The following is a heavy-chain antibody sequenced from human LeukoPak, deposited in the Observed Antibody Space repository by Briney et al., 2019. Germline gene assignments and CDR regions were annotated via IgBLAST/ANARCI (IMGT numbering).Heavy chain of an antibody. Sequence: PGRSLRLSCTASGFIFSNYAMHWVRQAPGKGLEWVAVIFYDGSNKYYADSVKGRFTISRDNSKNTLYLQMNSLRAEDTALYYCAKDGVVVPAAMIGGFDYWGQGTLVTVSS. V-gene: IGHV3-30*04. CDR1: GFIFSNYA. CDR3: AKDGVVVPAAMIGGFDY. CDR2: IFYDGSNK. D-gene: IGHD2-2*01. J-gene: IGHJ4*02.